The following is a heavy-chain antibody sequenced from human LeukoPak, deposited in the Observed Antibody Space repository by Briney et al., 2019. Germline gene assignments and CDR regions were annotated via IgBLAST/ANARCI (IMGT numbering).Heavy chain of an antibody. V-gene: IGHV4-34*01. Sequence: SETLSLTCAVYGGSFSGYQWSWLRQPPGKGLEWIGEINHSGSTNYNPSLKSRVTISVDTSKNQFSLKLSSVTAADTAVYYCAAPDSSGYYYLYWGQGTLVTVSS. CDR2: INHSGST. J-gene: IGHJ4*02. D-gene: IGHD3-22*01. CDR1: GGSFSGYQ. CDR3: AAPDSSGYYYLY.